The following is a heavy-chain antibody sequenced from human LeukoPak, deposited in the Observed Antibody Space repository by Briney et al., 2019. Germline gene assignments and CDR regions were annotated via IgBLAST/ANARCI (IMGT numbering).Heavy chain of an antibody. D-gene: IGHD3-22*01. CDR3: ARDSSKGLIDY. J-gene: IGHJ4*02. Sequence: SETLSLTCTVSGGSISSYYWSWIRQPPGKGLEWIGYIYYSGSTNYNPSLKSRVTISVDTSRNQFSLKLSSVTAADTAVYYCARDSSKGLIDYWGQGTLVTVSS. V-gene: IGHV4-59*01. CDR2: IYYSGST. CDR1: GGSISSYY.